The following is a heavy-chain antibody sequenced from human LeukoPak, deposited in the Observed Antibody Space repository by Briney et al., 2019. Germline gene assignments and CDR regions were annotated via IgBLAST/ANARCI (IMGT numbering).Heavy chain of an antibody. CDR1: GFTFSSYE. D-gene: IGHD5-12*01. CDR2: ISSSDSTI. J-gene: IGHJ4*02. Sequence: GGSLRLSCAASGFTFSSYEMNWVRQAPGKGLEWVSYISSSDSTIYYADSVKGRFTISRDNAKNSLYLQTNSLRAEDTAVYYCARGGRDGYDFDYWGQGTLVTVSS. CDR3: ARGGRDGYDFDY. V-gene: IGHV3-48*03.